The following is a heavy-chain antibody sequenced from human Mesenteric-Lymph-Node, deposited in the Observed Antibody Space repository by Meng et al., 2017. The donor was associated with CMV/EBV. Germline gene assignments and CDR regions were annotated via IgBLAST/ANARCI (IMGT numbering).Heavy chain of an antibody. J-gene: IGHJ4*02. CDR3: AKGGRMTTVTTL. CDR1: GGSLSGYY. Sequence: GSLRLSCDVYGGSLSGYYWMWVRQPPGKGLEWIGEINESGGTNSNPSFKSRVTILVDTSKNQFSLKLSSVTAADTAVYYCAKGGRMTTVTTLWGQGTLVTVSS. V-gene: IGHV4-34*01. D-gene: IGHD4-11*01. CDR2: INESGGT.